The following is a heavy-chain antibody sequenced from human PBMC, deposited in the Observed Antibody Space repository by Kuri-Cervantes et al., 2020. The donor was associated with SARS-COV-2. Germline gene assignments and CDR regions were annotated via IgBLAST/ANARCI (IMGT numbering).Heavy chain of an antibody. CDR2: INHNGST. Sequence: GSLRLSCAVYGGSFSGYHWSWIRQPPGKGLEWIGEINHNGSTNYNPSLKSRVTISVDTSKNQFSLRLSSVTAADTAVYYCVGFYYYDSSGFVANYYYMDVWGKGTTVTVSS. J-gene: IGHJ6*03. V-gene: IGHV4-34*01. CDR1: GGSFSGYH. D-gene: IGHD3-22*01. CDR3: VGFYYYDSSGFVANYYYMDV.